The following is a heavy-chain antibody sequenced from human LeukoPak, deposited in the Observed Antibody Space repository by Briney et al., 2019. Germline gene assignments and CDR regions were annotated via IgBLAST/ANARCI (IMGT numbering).Heavy chain of an antibody. D-gene: IGHD3-3*01. V-gene: IGHV1-2*02. CDR1: GYTFTGYY. CDR2: INPNSGGT. CDR3: ARGSKSITIFGVVNRGPFNY. J-gene: IGHJ4*02. Sequence: GASVKVSCKASGYTFTGYYMLWVRQAPGQGLEWMGWINPNSGGTNYAQKFQGRVTMTRDTSISTAYMELSRLRSDDTAVYYCARGSKSITIFGVVNRGPFNYWGQGTLVTVSS.